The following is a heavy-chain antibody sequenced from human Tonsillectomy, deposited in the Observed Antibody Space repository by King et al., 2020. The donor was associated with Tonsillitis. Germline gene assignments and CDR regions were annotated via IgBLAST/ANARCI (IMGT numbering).Heavy chain of an antibody. V-gene: IGHV5-51*01. J-gene: IGHJ2*01. CDR2: IYPGDSDA. CDR3: AILCGSGRWYFDL. CDR1: GYSFTRYW. Sequence: VQLVESGAEVKKPGESLKISCRGSGYSFTRYWIGWVRQIPGKGLEWVGIIYPGDSDARYSPSFHGQVTISADKSISTAYLQWSSLMASTTAMYYCAILCGSGRWYFDLWGRGTLVTVSS. D-gene: IGHD3-10*01.